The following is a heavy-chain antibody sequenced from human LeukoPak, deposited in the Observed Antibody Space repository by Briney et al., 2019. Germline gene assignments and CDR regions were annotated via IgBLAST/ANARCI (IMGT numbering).Heavy chain of an antibody. D-gene: IGHD6-13*01. Sequence: SETLSLTCTVSGGSINSGTYYWGCIPQPPGKGLEWIGNISYSGSTYNISSLKSRVTISVDTSKNQFFLKVSSVTAADTAVYYCARVYYSNSYDYWYFDLWGRGTLVTVSS. CDR3: ARVYYSNSYDYWYFDL. CDR2: ISYSGST. V-gene: IGHV4-39*07. J-gene: IGHJ2*01. CDR1: GGSINSGTYY.